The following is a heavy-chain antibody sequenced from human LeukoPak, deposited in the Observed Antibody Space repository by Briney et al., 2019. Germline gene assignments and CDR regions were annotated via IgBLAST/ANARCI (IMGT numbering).Heavy chain of an antibody. CDR3: ARDGFRGPFRNWFDP. V-gene: IGHV4-4*02. CDR1: GGSISSSNW. CDR2: IYHSGST. D-gene: IGHD3-10*01. Sequence: SEILSLTCAVSGGSISSSNWWSWVRQPPGKGLEWIGSIYHSGSTYYNPSLKSRVTISVDTSKNQFSLKLSSVTAADTAVYYCARDGFRGPFRNWFDPWGQGTLVTVSS. J-gene: IGHJ5*02.